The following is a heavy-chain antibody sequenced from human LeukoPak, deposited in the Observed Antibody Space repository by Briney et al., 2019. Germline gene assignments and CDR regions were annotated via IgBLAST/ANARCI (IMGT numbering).Heavy chain of an antibody. Sequence: GGSLRLSCAASEFTFSSYSMNWVRQAPGKGLEWVSSISSSSNYIYYADSMKGRFTISRDNAKNSLYLLMNSLRAEDTAVYFCAREMAAGTFDYWGQGALVTVSS. CDR1: EFTFSSYS. V-gene: IGHV3-21*01. D-gene: IGHD5-24*01. CDR3: AREMAAGTFDY. CDR2: ISSSSNYI. J-gene: IGHJ4*02.